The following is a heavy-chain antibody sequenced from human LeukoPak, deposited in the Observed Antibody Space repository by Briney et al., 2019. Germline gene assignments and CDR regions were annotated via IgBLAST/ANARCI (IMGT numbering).Heavy chain of an antibody. CDR1: GFTSGDYA. D-gene: IGHD4-17*01. V-gene: IGHV3-49*04. CDR2: IRSKAYGGTR. CDR3: TGGTTVTTEIDY. J-gene: IGHJ4*02. Sequence: GGSLRLSCTASGFTSGDYAMSWVRQAPGKGPEWVGFIRSKAYGGTREYAASVKGRFSISRDDSKSIAYLQMNSLKTEDTAVYYCTGGTTVTTEIDYWGQGTLVTVSS.